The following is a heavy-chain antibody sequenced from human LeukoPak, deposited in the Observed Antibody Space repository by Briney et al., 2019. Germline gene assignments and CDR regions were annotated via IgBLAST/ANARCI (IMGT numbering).Heavy chain of an antibody. CDR2: IWYDGSNK. J-gene: IGHJ6*02. CDR1: GFTFGSYW. D-gene: IGHD6-19*01. V-gene: IGHV3-33*08. CDR3: ARDRYSSDGMDV. Sequence: QPGGSLRLSCAASGFTFGSYWMNWARQAPGKGLEWVAVIWYDGSNKYYADSVKGRFTISRDNSKNTLYLQMNSLRAEDTAVYYCARDRYSSDGMDVWGQGTTVTVSS.